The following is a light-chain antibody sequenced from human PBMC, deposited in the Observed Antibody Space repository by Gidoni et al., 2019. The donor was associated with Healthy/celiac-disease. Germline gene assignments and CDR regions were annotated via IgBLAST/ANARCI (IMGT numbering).Light chain of an antibody. CDR3: QQYYSTPPT. J-gene: IGKJ2*01. CDR1: QSVLYSSNNKNY. CDR2: WAS. Sequence: DIVMTQSPDSLAVSLGERATINCKSSQSVLYSSNNKNYLAWYQQKPGQPPKLLIYWASTRESGVSDRFSGSGSGTDLTLTISSLQAEDVAVYYCQQYYSTPPTFGQGTKLEIK. V-gene: IGKV4-1*01.